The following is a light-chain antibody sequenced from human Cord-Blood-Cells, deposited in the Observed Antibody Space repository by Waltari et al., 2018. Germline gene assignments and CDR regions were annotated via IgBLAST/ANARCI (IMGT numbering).Light chain of an antibody. CDR3: QQSYSTPYS. CDR1: QSISSY. Sequence: DIQMTQSTPSLSASVGDRVTITCRASQSISSYLNWYQQKPGKAPKLLIYAASSLQSGVPSRFSGSGSGTDFTLTISSLQPEDFATYYCQQSYSTPYSFGQGTKLEIK. CDR2: AAS. V-gene: IGKV1-39*01. J-gene: IGKJ2*03.